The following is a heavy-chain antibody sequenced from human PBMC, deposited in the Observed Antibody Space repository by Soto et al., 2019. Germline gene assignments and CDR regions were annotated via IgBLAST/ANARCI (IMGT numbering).Heavy chain of an antibody. D-gene: IGHD3-22*01. CDR1: GGSISSGDYY. Sequence: PSETLSLTCTVSGGSISSGDYYWSWIRQPPGKGLEWIGYIYYSGSTYYNPSLKSRVTISVDTSKNQSSLKLSSVTAADTAVYYCASSSGYYSWFDPWGRGTLVTVSS. J-gene: IGHJ5*02. CDR2: IYYSGST. V-gene: IGHV4-30-4*01. CDR3: ASSSGYYSWFDP.